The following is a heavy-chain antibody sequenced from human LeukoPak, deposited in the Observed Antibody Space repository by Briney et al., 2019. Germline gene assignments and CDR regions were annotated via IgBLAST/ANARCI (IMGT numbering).Heavy chain of an antibody. Sequence: GGSLRLSCAASGFTFSSYWMSWVRQAPGKGLEWVANIKQDGSEKYYVDSVKGRFTIPRDNAKNSLYLQMNSLRAEDTAVYYCASSVGAVVRDAFDIWGQGTMVTVSS. V-gene: IGHV3-7*01. CDR1: GFTFSSYW. D-gene: IGHD3-16*01. J-gene: IGHJ3*02. CDR2: IKQDGSEK. CDR3: ASSVGAVVRDAFDI.